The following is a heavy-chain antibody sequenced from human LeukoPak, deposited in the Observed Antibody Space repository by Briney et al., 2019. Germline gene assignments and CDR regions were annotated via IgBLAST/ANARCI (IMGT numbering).Heavy chain of an antibody. J-gene: IGHJ4*02. D-gene: IGHD4-11*01. CDR3: AKSDSNYVAY. Sequence: PGGSLRLSCAASGFTFSSYSMNWVRQAPGKGLEWVSSISSSSSYIYYADSVKGRFTISRDNAKNSLYLQMNSLRAEDTAVYYCAKSDSNYVAYWGQGTLVTVSS. CDR1: GFTFSSYS. CDR2: ISSSSSYI. V-gene: IGHV3-21*01.